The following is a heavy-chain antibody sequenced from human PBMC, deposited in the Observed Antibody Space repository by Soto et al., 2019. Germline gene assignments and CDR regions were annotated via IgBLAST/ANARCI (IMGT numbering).Heavy chain of an antibody. D-gene: IGHD2-15*01. CDR1: GFTFSDYY. CDR3: ARGSRVAVARIYFDY. V-gene: IGHV3-11*01. Sequence: QVQLVESGGGLVKPGGSLRLSCAASGFTFSDYYMSWIRQAPGKGLEWISFISGTSNTIYYADSVKGRFTISRDNARNSLYLQVNSLRAEDTAVYYCARGSRVAVARIYFDYWGQRTLVTVSS. CDR2: ISGTSNTI. J-gene: IGHJ4*02.